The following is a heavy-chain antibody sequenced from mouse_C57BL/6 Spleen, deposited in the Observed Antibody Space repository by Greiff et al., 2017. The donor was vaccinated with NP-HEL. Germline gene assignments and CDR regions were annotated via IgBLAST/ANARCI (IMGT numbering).Heavy chain of an antibody. CDR1: GYAFSSSW. CDR2: IYPGDGDT. V-gene: IGHV1-82*01. J-gene: IGHJ4*01. CDR3: ARVYYDYDVGAMDY. D-gene: IGHD2-4*01. Sequence: VKLQESGPELVKPGASVKISCKASGYAFSSSWMNWVKQRPGKGLEWIGRIYPGDGDTNYNGKFKGKATLTADKSSSTAYMQLSSLTSEDSAVYFCARVYYDYDVGAMDYWGQGTSVTVSS.